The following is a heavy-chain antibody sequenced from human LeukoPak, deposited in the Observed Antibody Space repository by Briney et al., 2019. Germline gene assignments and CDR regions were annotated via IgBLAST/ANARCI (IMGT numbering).Heavy chain of an antibody. CDR2: INHSGST. J-gene: IGHJ4*02. Sequence: PSETLSLTCAVYGGSFSGYCWSWIRQPPGKGLEWIGEINHSGSTNYNPSLKSRVTISVDTSKNQFSLKLSSVTAADTAVYYCARVPYKQGIDYWGQGTLVTVSS. CDR1: GGSFSGYC. D-gene: IGHD7-27*01. CDR3: ARVPYKQGIDY. V-gene: IGHV4-34*01.